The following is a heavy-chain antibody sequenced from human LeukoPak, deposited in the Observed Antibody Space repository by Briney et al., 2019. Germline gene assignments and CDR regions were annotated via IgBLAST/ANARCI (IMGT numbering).Heavy chain of an antibody. V-gene: IGHV3-21*01. D-gene: IGHD4-17*01. CDR1: GFTFSSYS. Sequence: GGSLRLSCAASGFTFSSYSMNWVRQATGKGLEWVSSISSSSSYIYYADSVKGRFTISRDNAKNSLYLQMNSLRAEDTAVYYCARDLTTVTDYYGMDVWGQGTTVTVSS. CDR2: ISSSSSYI. J-gene: IGHJ6*02. CDR3: ARDLTTVTDYYGMDV.